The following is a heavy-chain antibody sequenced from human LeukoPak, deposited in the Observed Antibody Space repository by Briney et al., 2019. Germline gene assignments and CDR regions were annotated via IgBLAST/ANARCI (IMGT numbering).Heavy chain of an antibody. CDR2: IIPALNTT. J-gene: IGHJ6*02. D-gene: IGHD5-18*01. CDR3: ARDQGLTAPPPYGLDV. CDR1: AGTFSSSA. V-gene: IGHV1-69*04. Sequence: SVKVSCTTSAGTFSSSAITWVRQAPGQGLEWMGRIIPALNTTSYAQKFQGRVTITADTSTSTAYMELSSLRSEETAVYYCARDQGLTAPPPYGLDVWGQGTTVTVSS.